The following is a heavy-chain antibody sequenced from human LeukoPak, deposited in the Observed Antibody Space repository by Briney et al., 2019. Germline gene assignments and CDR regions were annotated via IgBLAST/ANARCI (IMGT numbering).Heavy chain of an antibody. J-gene: IGHJ6*03. CDR1: GFTHNSFA. CDR2: LCYDGSNK. Sequence: GGTLRLSCIPSGFTHNSFAVFCATDAPARGLEGVLLLCYDGSNKYYADSVEGRFTISRDNTKNTLFLQMNSLRAEDTALYYCARARGWQPNYYYYYVDVWGTGTTVTVSS. V-gene: IGHV3-33*07. CDR3: ARARGWQPNYYYYYVDV. D-gene: IGHD2-15*01.